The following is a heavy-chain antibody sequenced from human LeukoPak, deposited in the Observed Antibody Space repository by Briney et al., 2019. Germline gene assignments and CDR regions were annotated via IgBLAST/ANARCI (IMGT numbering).Heavy chain of an antibody. CDR2: ISSSSSYI. V-gene: IGHV3-21*01. J-gene: IGHJ3*02. CDR3: ARQPHSYYYDSSGYSDAFDI. CDR1: GFTFSSYS. D-gene: IGHD3-22*01. Sequence: GGSLRLSCAASGFTFSSYSMNWVREAPGKGMEWVSSISSSSSYIYYADSVKGRFTISRDNAKNSLYLQMNSLRAEDTAVYYCARQPHSYYYDSSGYSDAFDIWGQGTMVTVSS.